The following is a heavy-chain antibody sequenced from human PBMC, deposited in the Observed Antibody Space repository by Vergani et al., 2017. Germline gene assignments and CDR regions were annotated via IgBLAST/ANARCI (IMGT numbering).Heavy chain of an antibody. CDR2: IYYSGST. CDR1: GGSISSSSYY. D-gene: IGHD6-13*01. Sequence: QLQLQESGPGLVKPSETLSLTCTVSGGSISSSSYYWGWIRQPPGKGLEWIGSIYYSGSTYYNPSLKSRVTISVDTSKNQFSLKLRSVTAADTAVYYCARRTIGAAGLFDYWGQGTLVTVSS. V-gene: IGHV4-39*01. CDR3: ARRTIGAAGLFDY. J-gene: IGHJ4*02.